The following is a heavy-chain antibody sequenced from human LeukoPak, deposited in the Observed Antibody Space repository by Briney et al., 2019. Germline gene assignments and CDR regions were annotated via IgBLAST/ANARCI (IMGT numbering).Heavy chain of an antibody. J-gene: IGHJ4*02. CDR3: ARQNTGQLDY. Sequence: ASVKVSCKASGYTFTDYYMHWVRQAPGPGLEWMGWINAKSSDTKYAQKFQARVTMTRDTSITTTYMEVSRLSSDDTAVYYCARQNTGQLDYWGQGTLVTVSS. D-gene: IGHD2-8*02. CDR2: INAKSSDT. CDR1: GYTFTDYY. V-gene: IGHV1-2*02.